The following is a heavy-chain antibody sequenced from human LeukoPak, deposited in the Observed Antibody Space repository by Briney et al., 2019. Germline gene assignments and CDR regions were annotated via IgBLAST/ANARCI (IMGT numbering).Heavy chain of an antibody. CDR1: GFTFSSYA. J-gene: IGHJ4*02. CDR3: VKDKKGQQLVLDY. CDR2: ISSNGGST. Sequence: GGSLRLSCSASGFTFSSYAIHWVRQAPGKGLEYVSAISSNGGSTYYADSVKGRFTISRDNSKNTLYLQMSSLRAEDTAVYYCVKDKKGQQLVLDYWGQGTLVTVSS. D-gene: IGHD6-13*01. V-gene: IGHV3-64D*06.